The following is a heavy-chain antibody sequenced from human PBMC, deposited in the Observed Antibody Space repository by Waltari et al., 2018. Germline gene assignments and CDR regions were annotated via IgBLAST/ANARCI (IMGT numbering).Heavy chain of an antibody. D-gene: IGHD2-2*01. CDR3: ARGHEGGGAAAAHLDY. V-gene: IGHV4-59*01. CDR2: IYYTGST. CDR1: GGSISSYY. Sequence: QVQLQESGPGLVKPSETLSLTCTVSGGSISSYYWSWIRQPPGKGLEWIGYIYYTGSTNYNPSLKLRVTLSVDPSKPQSSLKLGSGTAADTAVYYCARGHEGGGAAAAHLDYWGQGTLVTVSS. J-gene: IGHJ4*02.